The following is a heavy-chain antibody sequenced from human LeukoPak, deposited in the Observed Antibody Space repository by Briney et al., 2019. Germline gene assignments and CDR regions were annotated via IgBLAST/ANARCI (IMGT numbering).Heavy chain of an antibody. J-gene: IGHJ4*02. CDR3: AKDYCGRTSCPETLFDY. CDR1: GYTFTNYG. CDR2: ISAYNGNT. Sequence: ASVKVSCKASGYTFTNYGISWVRQAPGQGLEWMGWISAYNGNTNYAQKLQGRVTMTTDTSTSTAYMELRSLRSDDTAVYYCAKDYCGRTSCPETLFDYWGQGTLVTVSS. V-gene: IGHV1-18*01. D-gene: IGHD2-2*01.